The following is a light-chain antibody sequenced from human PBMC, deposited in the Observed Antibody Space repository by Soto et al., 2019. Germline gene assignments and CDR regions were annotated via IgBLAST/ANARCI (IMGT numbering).Light chain of an antibody. V-gene: IGLV2-14*01. CDR3: TSYTSDSTYV. J-gene: IGLJ1*01. CDR2: DVS. CDR1: STDVGRYNY. Sequence: QSVLTQPASVSGSPGQSITISCTGTSTDVGRYNYVSWYQQHPGKAPKLMVYDVSNRPSWVSNRFSGSKSGITASLTISGLQAEDEADYYCTSYTSDSTYVFGTGIKLTVL.